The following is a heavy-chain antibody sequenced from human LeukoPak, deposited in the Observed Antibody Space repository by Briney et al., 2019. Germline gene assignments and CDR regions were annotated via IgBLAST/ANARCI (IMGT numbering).Heavy chain of an antibody. CDR1: GYTFTGYY. D-gene: IGHD5-12*01. CDR3: AREWRRRGAFDI. J-gene: IGHJ3*02. V-gene: IGHV1-2*02. Sequence: ASVKVSCKASGYTFTGYYMHWVRQAPGQGLEWMGWINPNSGGTDYAQKFQGRVTMTRDTSISTAYMELSRLRSDDTAVYYCAREWRRRGAFDIWGQGTMVTVSS. CDR2: INPNSGGT.